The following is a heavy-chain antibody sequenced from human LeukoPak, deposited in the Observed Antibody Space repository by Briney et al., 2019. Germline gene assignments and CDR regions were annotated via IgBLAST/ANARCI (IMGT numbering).Heavy chain of an antibody. CDR3: AKDYSSSYYGSGTGTFDY. V-gene: IGHV3-23*01. CDR1: GFTFSSYG. CDR2: ISGSGGST. J-gene: IGHJ4*02. D-gene: IGHD3-10*01. Sequence: GGSLRLSCAASGFTFSSYGMSWVRQAPGKGLEWVSAISGSGGSTYYADSVKGRFTISRDNSKNTLYLQMNSLRAEDTAVYYCAKDYSSSYYGSGTGTFDYWGQGTLVTVSS.